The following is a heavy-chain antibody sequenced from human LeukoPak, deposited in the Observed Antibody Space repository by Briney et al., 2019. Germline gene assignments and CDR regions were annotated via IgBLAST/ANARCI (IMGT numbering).Heavy chain of an antibody. CDR1: GGSISSSSYY. Sequence: SETLSLTCTVSGGSISSSSYYWGWIRQPPGKGLEWIGSIYYSGSTYYNPSLKSRVTISVDTSKNQFYLKLSSVTAADTAVYYCARGGDFWSGYYDYWGQGTLVTVSS. CDR2: IYYSGST. D-gene: IGHD3-3*01. J-gene: IGHJ4*02. V-gene: IGHV4-39*07. CDR3: ARGGDFWSGYYDY.